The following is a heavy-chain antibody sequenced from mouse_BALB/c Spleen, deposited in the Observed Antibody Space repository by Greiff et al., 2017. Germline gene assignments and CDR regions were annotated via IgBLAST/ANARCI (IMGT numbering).Heavy chain of an antibody. Sequence: DVQLQESGPDLVKPSQSLSLTCTVTGYSITSGYSWHWIRQFPGNKLEWMGYIHYSGSTNYNPSLKSRISITRDTSKNQFFLQLNSVTTEDTATYYCARSVGGYDEGAWFAYWGQGTLVTVSA. J-gene: IGHJ3*01. CDR1: GYSITSGYS. V-gene: IGHV3-1*02. CDR2: IHYSGST. CDR3: ARSVGGYDEGAWFAY. D-gene: IGHD2-2*01.